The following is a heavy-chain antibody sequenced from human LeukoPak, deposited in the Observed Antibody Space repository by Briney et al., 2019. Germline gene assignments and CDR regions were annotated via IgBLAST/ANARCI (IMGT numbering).Heavy chain of an antibody. D-gene: IGHD6-19*01. CDR1: GYTFTGYY. CDR2: ISAYNGNT. Sequence: ASVKVSCKASGYTFTGYYMHWVRQAPGQGLEWMGWISAYNGNTNYAQKLQGRVTMTTDTSTSTAYMELRSLRSDDTAVYYCARDLSVAGSPDYWGQGTLVTVSS. V-gene: IGHV1-18*04. J-gene: IGHJ4*02. CDR3: ARDLSVAGSPDY.